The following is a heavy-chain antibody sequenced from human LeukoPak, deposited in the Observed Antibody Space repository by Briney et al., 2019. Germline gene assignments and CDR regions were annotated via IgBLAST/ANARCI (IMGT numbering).Heavy chain of an antibody. Sequence: GGSLRLSCAASGFTVSSNYMSWVRQAPGKGLEWVSLIYSGGTTYYADSVKGRFTISRDYSKNTLYLQMNSLGAEDTAVYYCARSSERKYYFDYWGQGTLVTVSS. CDR1: GFTVSSNY. V-gene: IGHV3-53*01. D-gene: IGHD3-22*01. J-gene: IGHJ4*02. CDR3: ARSSERKYYFDY. CDR2: IYSGGTT.